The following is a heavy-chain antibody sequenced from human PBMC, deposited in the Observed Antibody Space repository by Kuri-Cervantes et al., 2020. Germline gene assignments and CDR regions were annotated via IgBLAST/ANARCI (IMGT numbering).Heavy chain of an antibody. D-gene: IGHD3-10*01. J-gene: IGHJ6*02. CDR2: IYYSGST. CDR3: ARDLSGSYYKLGYYYYYGMDV. CDR1: GGSISSYY. V-gene: IGHV4-59*01. Sequence: SETLSLTCTVSGGSISSYYWSWIRQPPGKGLEWIGYIYYSGSTNYNPSLKSRVTISVDTFKNQFSLKLSSVTAADTAVYYCARDLSGSYYKLGYYYYYGMDVWGQGTTVTVSS.